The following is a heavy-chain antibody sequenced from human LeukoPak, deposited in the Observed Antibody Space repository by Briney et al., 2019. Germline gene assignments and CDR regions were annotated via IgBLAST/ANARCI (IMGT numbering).Heavy chain of an antibody. Sequence: PSETLSLTCAVYGGSFSGYYWSWIRQPPGKGLEWIGEINHSGSTNYNPSLKSRVTISVDTSKNQFSLKLSSVTAADTAVYYCASALYSSSANFDYWGQGTLVTVSS. V-gene: IGHV4-34*01. J-gene: IGHJ4*02. CDR2: INHSGST. CDR3: ASALYSSSANFDY. CDR1: GGSFSGYY. D-gene: IGHD6-6*01.